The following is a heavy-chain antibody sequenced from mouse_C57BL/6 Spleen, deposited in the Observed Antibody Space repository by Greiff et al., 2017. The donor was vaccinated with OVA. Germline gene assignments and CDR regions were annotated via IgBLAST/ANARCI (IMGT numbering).Heavy chain of an antibody. Sequence: DVQLQESGGGLVKPGGSLKLSCAASGFTFSDYGMHWVRQAPEKGLEWVAYISSGSSTIYYADTVKGRVTISRDNAKNTLFLQMTSLRSEDTAMYYCARDYYGSWFAYWGQGTLVTVSA. CDR2: ISSGSSTI. D-gene: IGHD1-1*01. V-gene: IGHV5-17*01. J-gene: IGHJ3*01. CDR3: ARDYYGSWFAY. CDR1: GFTFSDYG.